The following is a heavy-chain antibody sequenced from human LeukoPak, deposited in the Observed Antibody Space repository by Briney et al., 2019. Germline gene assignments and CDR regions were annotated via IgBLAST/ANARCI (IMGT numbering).Heavy chain of an antibody. V-gene: IGHV3-21*01. Sequence: GGSLRLSCAASGFTFSSYSVNWVRQAPGKGLEWVSSISSSSSYIYYADSVKGRFTISRDNAKNSLYLQMNSLRAEDTAVYYCARGVIVGATPFDYWGQGTLVTVSS. D-gene: IGHD1-26*01. J-gene: IGHJ4*02. CDR3: ARGVIVGATPFDY. CDR2: ISSSSSYI. CDR1: GFTFSSYS.